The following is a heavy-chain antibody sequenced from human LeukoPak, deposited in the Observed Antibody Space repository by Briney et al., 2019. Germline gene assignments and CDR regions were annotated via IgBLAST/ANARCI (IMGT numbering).Heavy chain of an antibody. CDR3: ASSPERIFLEWLFNHWD. D-gene: IGHD3-3*01. J-gene: IGHJ4*02. CDR2: ISGSGGST. CDR1: GFTFSSYA. Sequence: PGGSLRLSCAASGFTFSSYAMSWVRQAPGKGPEWVSAISGSGGSTYYADSVKGRFTISRDNSKNTLYLQMNSLRAEDTAVYYCASSPERIFLEWLFNHWDWGQGTLVTVSS. V-gene: IGHV3-23*01.